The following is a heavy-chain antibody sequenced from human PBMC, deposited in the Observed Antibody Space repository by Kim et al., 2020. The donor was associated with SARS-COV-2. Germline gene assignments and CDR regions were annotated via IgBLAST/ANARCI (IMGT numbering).Heavy chain of an antibody. CDR2: INPNSGGT. CDR3: ARVRADMVRGVIAIYYFDY. V-gene: IGHV1-2*04. D-gene: IGHD3-10*01. CDR1: GYTFTGYY. Sequence: ASVKVSCKASGYTFTGYYMHWVRQAPGQGLEWMGWINPNSGGTNYAQKFQGWVTMTRDTSISTAYMELSRLRSDDTAVYYCARVRADMVRGVIAIYYFDYGGKGTRATVPS. J-gene: IGHJ4*02.